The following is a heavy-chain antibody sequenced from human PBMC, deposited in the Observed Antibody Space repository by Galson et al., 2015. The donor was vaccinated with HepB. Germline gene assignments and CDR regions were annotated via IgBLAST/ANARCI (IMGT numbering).Heavy chain of an antibody. CDR2: ISAYNGNT. D-gene: IGHD2-15*01. Sequence: SVKVSCKASGYTFTSYGISWVRQAPGQGLEWMGWISAYNGNTNYAQKLQGRVTMTTDTSTSTAYMELRSLRSDDTAVYYCARVWAGLRHRSGPNDYWGQGTLVTVSS. V-gene: IGHV1-18*01. CDR1: GYTFTSYG. CDR3: ARVWAGLRHRSGPNDY. J-gene: IGHJ4*02.